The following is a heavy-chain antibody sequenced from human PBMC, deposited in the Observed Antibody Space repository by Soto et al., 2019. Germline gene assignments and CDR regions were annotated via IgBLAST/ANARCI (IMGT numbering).Heavy chain of an antibody. CDR3: ARWSYLDY. CDR2: ISGSGGKT. CDR1: GFSFGSYA. Sequence: GGSLRLSCAASGFSFGSYALSWVRQAPGKGLEWVSTISGSGGKTFYADSVKGRFSISRDTSQSTLYLQMNSLRADDTAMYYCARWSYLDYWGQGTRVTVSS. V-gene: IGHV3-23*01. D-gene: IGHD3-3*01. J-gene: IGHJ4*02.